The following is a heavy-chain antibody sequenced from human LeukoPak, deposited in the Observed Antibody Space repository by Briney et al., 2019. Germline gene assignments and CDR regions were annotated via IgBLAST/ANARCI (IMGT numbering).Heavy chain of an antibody. CDR2: ISAYNGNT. J-gene: IGHJ4*02. CDR3: ARDLPDIVVVPAAMPTMDY. D-gene: IGHD2-2*01. V-gene: IGHV1-18*01. Sequence: ASVKVSCKASGYTFTSYGISWVRQAPGQGLEWMGWISAYNGNTNYAQKLQGRVTMTTDTSTSTAYMELRSLRSDDTAVYYCARDLPDIVVVPAAMPTMDYWGQGTLVTVSS. CDR1: GYTFTSYG.